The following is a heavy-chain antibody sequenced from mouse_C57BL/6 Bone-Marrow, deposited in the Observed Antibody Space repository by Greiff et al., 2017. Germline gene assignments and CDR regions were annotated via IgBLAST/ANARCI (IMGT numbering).Heavy chain of an antibody. Sequence: EVQGVESGGDLVKPGGSLKLSCAASGFTFSSYGMSWVRQTPDKRLEWVATISTGGSYTYYPDSVKGRFTISRDNATNTLYLQMSSLKSEDTAMYYCARHTMITAWFAYWGQGTLVTVSA. V-gene: IGHV5-6*01. D-gene: IGHD2-4*01. J-gene: IGHJ3*01. CDR2: ISTGGSYT. CDR1: GFTFSSYG. CDR3: ARHTMITAWFAY.